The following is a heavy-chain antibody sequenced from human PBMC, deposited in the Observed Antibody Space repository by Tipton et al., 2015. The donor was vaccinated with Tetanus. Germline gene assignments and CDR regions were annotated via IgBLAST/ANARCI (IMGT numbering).Heavy chain of an antibody. CDR3: ARRLGPYTGDQIWHFDL. D-gene: IGHD7-27*01. Sequence: QLVQSGTEVKKPGESLKISCQGSGYNFNLYWIAWVRQMPGKGLEWMGIIYPGDSDTTYSPSLQGQVTISADRSISTAYLQWSSLKASDTAVFFCARRLGPYTGDQIWHFDLWGRGTLVTVSS. CDR2: IYPGDSDT. V-gene: IGHV5-51*01. J-gene: IGHJ2*01. CDR1: GYNFNLYW.